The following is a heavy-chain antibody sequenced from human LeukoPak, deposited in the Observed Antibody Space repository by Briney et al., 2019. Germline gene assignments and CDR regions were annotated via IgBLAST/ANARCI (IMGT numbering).Heavy chain of an antibody. CDR3: ARDATHGGSRTLDY. D-gene: IGHD1-26*01. CDR2: ISYDGSNK. J-gene: IGHJ4*02. CDR1: GFTFSGYP. V-gene: IGHV3-30-3*01. Sequence: GGSLRLSCAASGFTFSGYPIHWVRQAPGKGLEWVAVISYDGSNKYYADSVKGRFTISRDNAKNSLYLQMNSLRAEDTAVYYCARDATHGGSRTLDYWGQGTLVTVSS.